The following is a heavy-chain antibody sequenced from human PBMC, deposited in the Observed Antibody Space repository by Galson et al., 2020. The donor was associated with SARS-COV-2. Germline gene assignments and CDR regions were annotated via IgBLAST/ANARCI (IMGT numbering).Heavy chain of an antibody. CDR2: IYSGGST. CDR3: ARDLGYYDSSGYSR. Sequence: GGSLRLSCAASGFTVSSNYMSWVRQAPGKGLEWVSVIYSGGSTYYADSVKGRFTISRDNSKNTLYLQMNSLRAEDTAVYYCARDLGYYDSSGYSRWGQGTLVTVSS. V-gene: IGHV3-53*01. CDR1: GFTVSSNY. J-gene: IGHJ4*02. D-gene: IGHD3-22*01.